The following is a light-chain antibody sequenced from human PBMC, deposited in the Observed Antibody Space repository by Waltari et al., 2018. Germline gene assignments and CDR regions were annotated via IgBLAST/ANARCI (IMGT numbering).Light chain of an antibody. CDR2: DAS. CDR3: QQYDSIPDT. CDR1: QDIENH. J-gene: IGKJ2*01. Sequence: DVQMTQAPSSLSASVGDRVTITRQASQDIENHLNWYQQKPGKAPKRLIYDASNLETGVPVRFSGSRSRTDFTFTISSLQPEDVATYYCQQYDSIPDTFGQGTTLEIK. V-gene: IGKV1-33*01.